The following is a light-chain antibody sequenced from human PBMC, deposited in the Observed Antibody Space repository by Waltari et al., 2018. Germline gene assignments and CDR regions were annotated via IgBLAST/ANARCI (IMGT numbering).Light chain of an antibody. CDR1: QGISSY. CDR3: QQYSNYPIT. V-gene: IGKV1-16*02. J-gene: IGKJ5*01. Sequence: DIQMTQSPSSLSASVGDRVNITCRASQGISSYLAWFQLKPGKAPKSLIHAASNLQSGVPSKFSGSRSGTEFTLTISSLQPEDFGTYYCQQYSNYPITFGQGTRLEIK. CDR2: AAS.